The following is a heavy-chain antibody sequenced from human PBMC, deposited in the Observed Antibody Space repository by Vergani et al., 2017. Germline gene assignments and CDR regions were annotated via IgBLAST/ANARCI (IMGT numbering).Heavy chain of an antibody. V-gene: IGHV4-34*01. CDR2: IDHTGRP. Sequence: QVQLQQWGGGLLKPSETLSLTCVVNGGSFTSYHWTWIRQSPGEGLEWVGDIDHTGRPDYNPSLKSRLTMSVDKSRNQFSLTLNSVTATDPAIYFCARVNTETNGRLYYYYYMDVWGEGTAVTVS. J-gene: IGHJ6*03. CDR1: GGSFTSYH. CDR3: ARVNTETNGRLYYYYYMDV. D-gene: IGHD4-11*01.